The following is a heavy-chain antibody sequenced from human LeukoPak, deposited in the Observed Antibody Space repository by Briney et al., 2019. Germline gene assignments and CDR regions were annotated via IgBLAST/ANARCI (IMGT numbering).Heavy chain of an antibody. CDR1: GFSFSGHW. Sequence: GGSLRLSCAASGFSFSGHWMHWARQLPGKGLVWVSRISPTGSTTSYADSVKGRFTVSRDNAKNTLYLQVNNLRAEDTAVYYCAKDPSGWSRGYFDYWGQGTLVTVSS. D-gene: IGHD6-19*01. J-gene: IGHJ4*02. V-gene: IGHV3-74*01. CDR3: AKDPSGWSRGYFDY. CDR2: ISPTGSTT.